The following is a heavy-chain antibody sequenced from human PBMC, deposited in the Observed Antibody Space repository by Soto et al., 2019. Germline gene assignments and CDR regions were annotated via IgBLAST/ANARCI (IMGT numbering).Heavy chain of an antibody. V-gene: IGHV4-59*01. Sequence: SETLSLTCTVSGGSISSYYWSWIRQPPGKGLGWIGYIYYSGSTNYNPSLKSRVTISVDTSKNQFSLKLSSVTAADTAVYYCARGNYDFWSGYYYYYYGMDVWGQGTTVTVSS. CDR2: IYYSGST. CDR1: GGSISSYY. D-gene: IGHD3-3*01. CDR3: ARGNYDFWSGYYYYYYGMDV. J-gene: IGHJ6*02.